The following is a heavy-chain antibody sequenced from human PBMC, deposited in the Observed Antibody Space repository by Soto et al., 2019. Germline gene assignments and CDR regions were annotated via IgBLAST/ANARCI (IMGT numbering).Heavy chain of an antibody. D-gene: IGHD3-22*01. Sequence: ASVKVSCKASGYSFTSYGITWVRQAPGQGLEWMGWITAYNGNTNYAHKLQGRVTMTTDTSTTTAYMELRSLRSDDTAVYYCARERSYYDRSGYYAYHSDYWGQGTLVTVSS. CDR3: ARERSYYDRSGYYAYHSDY. J-gene: IGHJ4*02. CDR2: ITAYNGNT. V-gene: IGHV1-18*01. CDR1: GYSFTSYG.